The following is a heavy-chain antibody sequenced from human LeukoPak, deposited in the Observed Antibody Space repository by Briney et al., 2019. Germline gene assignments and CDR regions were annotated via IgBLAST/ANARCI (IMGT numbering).Heavy chain of an antibody. D-gene: IGHD6-6*01. Sequence: SVKVSCKASGGTFSSYAISWVRQAPGQGLEWMGGIIPIFSTANYAQKFQGRVTITTDESTSTAYMELSSLRSEDTAVYYCARSCSSSLYYYYYYMDVWGKGTTVTVSS. CDR2: IIPIFSTA. J-gene: IGHJ6*03. CDR3: ARSCSSSLYYYYYYMDV. CDR1: GGTFSSYA. V-gene: IGHV1-69*05.